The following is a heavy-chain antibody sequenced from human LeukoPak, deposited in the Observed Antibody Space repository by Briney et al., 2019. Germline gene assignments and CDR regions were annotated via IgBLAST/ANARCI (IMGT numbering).Heavy chain of an antibody. J-gene: IGHJ4*02. CDR1: GDTISINYN. CDR2: IFYSGAT. V-gene: IGHV4-39*01. Sequence: SETLSLTCTVSGDTISINYNWGWIRQPPGKGLEWIGSIFYSGATYYSPSLRSRVTISVDTSKNQFSLKLSSMTAADTAVYYCVRHRQWLLFPDYWGQGTLVTVSS. CDR3: VRHRQWLLFPDY. D-gene: IGHD6-19*01.